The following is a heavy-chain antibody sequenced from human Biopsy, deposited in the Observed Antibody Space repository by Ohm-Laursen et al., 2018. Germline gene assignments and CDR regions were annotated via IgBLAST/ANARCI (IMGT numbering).Heavy chain of an antibody. D-gene: IGHD4-23*01. CDR3: ARGSNDFGGLYFPR. CDR1: GGSFTGHY. CDR2: ISYTGYT. V-gene: IGHV4-59*11. J-gene: IGHJ4*02. Sequence: SETLSLTCTVSGGSFTGHYWSWIRQPPGKGLEWIGHISYTGYTSYNASVKSRVTISVDTSRNHFSLRLSSLTAEDTAVYYCARGSNDFGGLYFPRWGQGTLLTVSS.